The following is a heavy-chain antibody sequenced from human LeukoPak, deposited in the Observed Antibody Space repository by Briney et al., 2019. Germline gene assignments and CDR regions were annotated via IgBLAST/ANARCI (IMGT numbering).Heavy chain of an antibody. CDR3: ARDVWGIAEAGRFDH. CDR1: GFTFSSYA. J-gene: IGHJ4*02. D-gene: IGHD6-19*01. V-gene: IGHV3-30-3*01. CDR2: ISSDGSNE. Sequence: GGSLRLSCAPSGFTFSSYAMHWVRQAPGKGLEWVAVISSDGSNEYYADSVKGRFTISRDNSKNTLYLQMNSLRVEDTAVYYCARDVWGIAEAGRFDHWGQGTLVTVSS.